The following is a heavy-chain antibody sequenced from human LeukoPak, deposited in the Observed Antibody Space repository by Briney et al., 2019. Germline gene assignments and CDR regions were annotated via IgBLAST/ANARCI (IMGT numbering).Heavy chain of an antibody. Sequence: PGGSLRLSCAASGFTFSSYAMSWVRQAPGEGLEWVSAISGSGGSTYYADSVKGRFTISRDNSKNTLYLQMNSLRAKDTAVYYCAKDPNYYDSSGYTQNWGQGTLVTVSS. CDR3: AKDPNYYDSSGYTQN. D-gene: IGHD3-22*01. CDR2: ISGSGGST. J-gene: IGHJ4*02. CDR1: GFTFSSYA. V-gene: IGHV3-23*01.